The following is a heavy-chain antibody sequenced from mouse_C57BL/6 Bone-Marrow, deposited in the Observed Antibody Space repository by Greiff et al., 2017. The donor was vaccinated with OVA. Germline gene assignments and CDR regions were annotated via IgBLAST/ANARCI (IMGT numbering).Heavy chain of an antibody. V-gene: IGHV1-75*01. CDR1: GYTFTDYY. CDR2: IFPGSGST. J-gene: IGHJ2*01. D-gene: IGHD3-1*01. Sequence: VQLQQPGPELVKPGASVKISCKASGYTFTDYYINWVKQRPGQGLEWIGRIFPGSGSTSYNEKFKGKAPLTVDKSSSTAYMLLSSLTSEDSAVYFCARSGFLDYWGQGTTLTVSS. CDR3: ARSGFLDY.